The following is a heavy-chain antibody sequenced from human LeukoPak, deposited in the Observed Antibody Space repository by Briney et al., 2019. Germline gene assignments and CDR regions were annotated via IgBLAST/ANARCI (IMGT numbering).Heavy chain of an antibody. CDR1: GGSISSYY. Sequence: PSETLSLTCTVSGGSISSYYWSWIRQPPGKGLEWIGYIYYSGSTNYNPSLKSRVTISVDTSKNQFSLKLSSVTAADTAVYYCARWVVAATMTNWGQGTLVTVSS. CDR3: ARWVVAATMTN. J-gene: IGHJ4*02. D-gene: IGHD2-15*01. CDR2: IYYSGST. V-gene: IGHV4-59*01.